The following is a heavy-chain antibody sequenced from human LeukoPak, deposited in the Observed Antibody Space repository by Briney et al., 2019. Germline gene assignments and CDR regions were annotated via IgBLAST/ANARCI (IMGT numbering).Heavy chain of an antibody. Sequence: GASVKVSCKASGYAVTDYYMHWVRQAPGQGLEWMGIINPSDGSTNYAQRLQGRATMTRDMSTSTVYVELSSLRSEDTAVYYCARDRPYRSQYDSSGYYYLGFLDYWGQGTLVTVSS. CDR1: GYAVTDYY. D-gene: IGHD3-22*01. CDR3: ARDRPYRSQYDSSGYYYLGFLDY. J-gene: IGHJ4*02. V-gene: IGHV1-46*01. CDR2: INPSDGST.